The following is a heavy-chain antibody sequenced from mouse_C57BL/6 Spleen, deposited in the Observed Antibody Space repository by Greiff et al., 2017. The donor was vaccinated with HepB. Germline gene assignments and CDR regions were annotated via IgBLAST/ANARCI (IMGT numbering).Heavy chain of an antibody. Sequence: VQLQQPGAELVRPGSSVKLSCKASGYTFTSYWMDWVKQRPGQGLEWIGNIYPSDSETHYNQKFKDKATLTVDKSSSTAYMQLSSLTSEDSAVYYCARRAYYYGSFDYWGQGTTLTVSS. V-gene: IGHV1-61*01. J-gene: IGHJ2*01. CDR3: ARRAYYYGSFDY. CDR2: IYPSDSET. CDR1: GYTFTSYW. D-gene: IGHD1-1*01.